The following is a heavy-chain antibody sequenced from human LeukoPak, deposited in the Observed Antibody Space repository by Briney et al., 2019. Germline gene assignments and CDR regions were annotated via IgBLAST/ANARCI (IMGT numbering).Heavy chain of an antibody. Sequence: PSETLSLTCTVSGGSISSYYWSWIRQPPGKGLEWIGYIYYSGSTNYNPSLKSRVTISVDTSKNQFSLKLSSVTAADTAVYYCARLSAMVNGAFDIWGQGTMVNVSS. CDR3: ARLSAMVNGAFDI. J-gene: IGHJ3*02. CDR2: IYYSGST. V-gene: IGHV4-59*08. CDR1: GGSISSYY. D-gene: IGHD5-18*01.